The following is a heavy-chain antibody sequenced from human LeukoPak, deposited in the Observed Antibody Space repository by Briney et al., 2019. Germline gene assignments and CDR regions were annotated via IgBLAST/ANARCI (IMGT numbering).Heavy chain of an antibody. J-gene: IGHJ4*02. V-gene: IGHV3-48*03. CDR2: ISSSGNTI. CDR3: ARDDSYGLDY. Sequence: GGSLRLSCASSGLPFRSYEMNWVRQAPGKGLEWVSYISSSGNTIYYADSVKGRFTISRDNAKNSLYLQMNSLRAEDTAVYYCARDDSYGLDYWGQGTLVTVSS. CDR1: GLPFRSYE. D-gene: IGHD5-18*01.